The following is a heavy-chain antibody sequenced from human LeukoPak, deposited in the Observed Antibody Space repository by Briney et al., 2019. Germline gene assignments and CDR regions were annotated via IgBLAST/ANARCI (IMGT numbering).Heavy chain of an antibody. CDR3: ARSSATTYYYYYYMDV. D-gene: IGHD6-19*01. V-gene: IGHV1-18*01. CDR2: ISAYNGNT. Sequence: ASVKVSCKASGYTFNTYGISWVLQAPGQGLEWMGWISAYNGNTNYAQKLQGRVTMTTDTSTSTAYMELRSLRSDDTAVYYCARSSATTYYYYYYMDVWGKGTTVTVSS. J-gene: IGHJ6*03. CDR1: GYTFNTYG.